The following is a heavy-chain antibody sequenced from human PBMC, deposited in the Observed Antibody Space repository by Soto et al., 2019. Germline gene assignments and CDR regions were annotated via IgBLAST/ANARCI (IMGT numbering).Heavy chain of an antibody. CDR2: IIPIFGTA. J-gene: IGHJ6*02. D-gene: IGHD2-15*01. V-gene: IGHV1-69*05. Sequence: QVQLVQSGAEVKKPGSSVKVSCKASGGTFSSYAISWVRQAPGQGLEWMGGIIPIFGTANYAQKFQGRVTITRDAATSTPYMEVRSLRSEDTAVYYCARHPGGRGYYYGMDVGGQGTTVTVSS. CDR1: GGTFSSYA. CDR3: ARHPGGRGYYYGMDV.